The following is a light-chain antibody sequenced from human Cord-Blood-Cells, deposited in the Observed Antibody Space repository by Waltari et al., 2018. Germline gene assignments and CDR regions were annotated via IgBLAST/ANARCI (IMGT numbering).Light chain of an antibody. V-gene: IGKV1-13*02. Sequence: AIQLTQSPSSLSASVGDRVTITSRASQGISSALAWYQQKPGKAPKLLIYDASSLESWVPSRFSGSGSGTDFTLTISSLQPEYFATYYCRQFNSYPLTFGGGTKVEIK. J-gene: IGKJ4*01. CDR1: QGISSA. CDR3: RQFNSYPLT. CDR2: DAS.